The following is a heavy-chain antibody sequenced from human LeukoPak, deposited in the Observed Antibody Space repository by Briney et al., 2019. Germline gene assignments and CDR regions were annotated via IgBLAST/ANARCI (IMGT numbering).Heavy chain of an antibody. Sequence: ASVKVSCKASGYTFTSYGISWVRQAPGQGLEWMGWISAYNGNTNYAQKLQGRVTMTTDTSTSTAYMELRSLRSDDTAVYYCARDKLDRIVGATQGPQNWFGPWGQGTLVTVSS. V-gene: IGHV1-18*01. CDR3: ARDKLDRIVGATQGPQNWFGP. CDR2: ISAYNGNT. J-gene: IGHJ5*02. D-gene: IGHD1-26*01. CDR1: GYTFTSYG.